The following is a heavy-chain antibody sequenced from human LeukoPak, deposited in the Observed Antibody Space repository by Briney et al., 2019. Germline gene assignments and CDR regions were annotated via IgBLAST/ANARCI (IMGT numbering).Heavy chain of an antibody. D-gene: IGHD3-16*01. CDR2: ISTDGSSA. CDR3: ARVNVCPRCHFDY. J-gene: IGHJ4*02. CDR1: GFTFNSYW. V-gene: IGHV3-74*03. Sequence: RSLRLSCAASGFTFNSYWMHWVRQAPGQGLVWVSRISTDGSSAMNADSVKGRFTISRDNAKNTLYLQMNSLRAEDTAVYYCARVNVCPRCHFDYWGQGTLVTVSS.